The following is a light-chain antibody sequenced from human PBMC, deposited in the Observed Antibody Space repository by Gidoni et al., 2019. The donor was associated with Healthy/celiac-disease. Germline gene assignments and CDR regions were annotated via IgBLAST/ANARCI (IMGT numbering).Light chain of an antibody. J-gene: IGKJ5*01. CDR2: DAS. V-gene: IGKV1-33*01. CDR1: QDISNY. CDR3: QQYDNLPIT. Sequence: DIQMTQSPSSLSASVGDRVTITCQASQDISNYLNGYQQKPGKAPKLLIDDASNLETGVPSRFSGSGSGTDFTFTIRSLQPEDIATYYCQQYDNLPITSGQGTRLEIK.